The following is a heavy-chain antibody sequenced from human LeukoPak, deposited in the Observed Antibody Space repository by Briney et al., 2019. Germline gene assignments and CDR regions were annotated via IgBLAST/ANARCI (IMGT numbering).Heavy chain of an antibody. CDR2: IYTSGST. CDR1: GGSISSGSYY. J-gene: IGHJ5*02. CDR3: ARETFGVVTPWWFDP. D-gene: IGHD3-3*01. Sequence: SETLSLTCTVSGGSISSGSYYWSWIRQPAGKGLEWIGRIYTSGSTNYNPSLKSRVTISVDTSQNQFSLKLSSVTAADTAVYYCARETFGVVTPWWFDPWGQGTLVTVSS. V-gene: IGHV4-61*02.